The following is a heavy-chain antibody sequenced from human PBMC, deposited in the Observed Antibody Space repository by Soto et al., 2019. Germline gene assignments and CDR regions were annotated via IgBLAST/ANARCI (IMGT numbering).Heavy chain of an antibody. V-gene: IGHV4-39*01. J-gene: IGHJ5*02. Sequence: SETLSLTCTVSGGSISSSSYYWGWSRQPPGKGLEWIGSIYYSGSTYYNPSLKSRVTISVDTSKNQFSLKLSSVTAADTAVYYCARLVWNNWFDPWGQGTLVTVSS. CDR1: GGSISSSSYY. D-gene: IGHD1-1*01. CDR2: IYYSGST. CDR3: ARLVWNNWFDP.